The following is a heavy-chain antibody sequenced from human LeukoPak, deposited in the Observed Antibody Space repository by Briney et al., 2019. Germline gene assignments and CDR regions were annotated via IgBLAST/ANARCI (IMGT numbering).Heavy chain of an antibody. Sequence: ASVKVSCKASGYTFTSYYMHWVRQAPGQGLEWMGWISTYNGNTHYAQKFQGRVTMTTDTSTSTGYMELRSLTSDDTAVYYCARALGSGDYYYFDYWGQGTLVTVSS. CDR1: GYTFTSYY. J-gene: IGHJ4*02. CDR3: ARALGSGDYYYFDY. D-gene: IGHD4-17*01. CDR2: ISTYNGNT. V-gene: IGHV1-18*04.